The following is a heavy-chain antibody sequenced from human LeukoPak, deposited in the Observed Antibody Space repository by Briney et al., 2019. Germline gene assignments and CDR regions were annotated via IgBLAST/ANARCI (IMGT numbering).Heavy chain of an antibody. Sequence: PGGSLRLSCAASGLTFSSYSMNWVRQAPGKGLEWVSSISSSSSYIYYADSVKGRFTISRDNAKNSLYLQMNSLRAEDTAVYYCARGFDSSGWYDYWGQGTLVTVSS. D-gene: IGHD6-19*01. CDR1: GLTFSSYS. CDR2: ISSSSSYI. V-gene: IGHV3-21*01. J-gene: IGHJ4*02. CDR3: ARGFDSSGWYDY.